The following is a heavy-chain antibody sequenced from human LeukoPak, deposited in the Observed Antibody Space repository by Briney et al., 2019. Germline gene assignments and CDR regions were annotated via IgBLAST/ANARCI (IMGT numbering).Heavy chain of an antibody. V-gene: IGHV1-46*01. CDR1: GYTFTSYY. CDR3: ARDWGLTNISSGWYYFDY. J-gene: IGHJ4*02. Sequence: ASVKVSCKASGYTFTSYYMHWVRQAPGQGLEWMGIINPSGGSTSYAQKLQGRVTMTRDTSTSTVYMELSSLRSEDTAVYYCARDWGLTNISSGWYYFDYWGQGTLVTVSS. D-gene: IGHD6-19*01. CDR2: INPSGGST.